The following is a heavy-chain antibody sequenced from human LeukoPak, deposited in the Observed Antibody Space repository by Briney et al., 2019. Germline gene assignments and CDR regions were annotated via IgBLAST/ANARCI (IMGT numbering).Heavy chain of an antibody. CDR1: GFTFSSYS. J-gene: IGHJ3*02. Sequence: GGSLRLSCAASGFTFSSYSMNWVRQAPGKGLEWVSSISSVSSYIYYADSVKGRFTISRDNAKNSLYLQMNSLRADDTAVYSCARGNGYRSAFDIWGQGTMVTVSS. V-gene: IGHV3-21*04. D-gene: IGHD5-24*01. CDR2: ISSVSSYI. CDR3: ARGNGYRSAFDI.